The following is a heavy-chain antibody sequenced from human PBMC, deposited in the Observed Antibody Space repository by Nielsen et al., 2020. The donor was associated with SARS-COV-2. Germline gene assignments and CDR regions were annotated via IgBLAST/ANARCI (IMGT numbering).Heavy chain of an antibody. D-gene: IGHD3-10*01. CDR2: INPNSGGT. CDR1: GYTFTGYY. V-gene: IGHV1-2*02. CDR3: ARDHNYYGSGSYYRNFDY. Sequence: ASVKVSCKASGYTFTGYYMHWVRQAPGQGLEWMGWINPNSGGTNYAQKFQGRVTMTRDTSISTAYMELSRLRSDDTAVYYCARDHNYYGSGSYYRNFDYWGQGTLVTVSS. J-gene: IGHJ4*02.